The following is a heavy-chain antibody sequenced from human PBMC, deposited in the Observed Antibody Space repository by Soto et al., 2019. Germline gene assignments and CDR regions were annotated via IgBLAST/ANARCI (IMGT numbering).Heavy chain of an antibody. D-gene: IGHD3-10*01. Sequence: GGSLRLSCAASGFTVSSNYMSWVRQAPGKGLEWVSVIYSGGSTYYADSVKGRFTISRHNSKNTLYLQMNSLRAEDTAVYYCARGFGDTPYYYYYYMDVWGKGTTVTVSS. V-gene: IGHV3-53*04. CDR1: GFTVSSNY. J-gene: IGHJ6*03. CDR3: ARGFGDTPYYYYYYMDV. CDR2: IYSGGST.